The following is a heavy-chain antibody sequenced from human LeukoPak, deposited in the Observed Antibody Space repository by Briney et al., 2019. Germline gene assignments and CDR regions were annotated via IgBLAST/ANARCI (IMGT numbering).Heavy chain of an antibody. Sequence: PGGSLRLSCAASGFTFSSYGMHWVRQAPGKGLEWVAVIWYDGSNKYYADSVKGRFTISRDNSKNTLYLQMNSLRAEDTAVYYCAKDRGRDGYNYADYWGQGTLVTVSS. D-gene: IGHD5-24*01. CDR2: IWYDGSNK. J-gene: IGHJ4*02. V-gene: IGHV3-33*06. CDR3: AKDRGRDGYNYADY. CDR1: GFTFSSYG.